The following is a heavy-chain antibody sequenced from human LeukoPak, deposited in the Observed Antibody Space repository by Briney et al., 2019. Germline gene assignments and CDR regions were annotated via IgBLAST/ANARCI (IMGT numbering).Heavy chain of an antibody. CDR1: GFTFNNYA. CDR2: IGSKTYGGTI. V-gene: IGHV3-49*04. J-gene: IGHJ6*03. D-gene: IGHD3-22*01. Sequence: GGSLRLSCIASGFTFNNYAMSWVRQAPGKGLEWVGFIGSKTYGGTIEYAASVKGRFTISRDDSKSIAYLQMNSLKTEDTAVYYCTRDLEVRSGYFPHYHYYYMDVWGKGTTVTVSS. CDR3: TRDLEVRSGYFPHYHYYYMDV.